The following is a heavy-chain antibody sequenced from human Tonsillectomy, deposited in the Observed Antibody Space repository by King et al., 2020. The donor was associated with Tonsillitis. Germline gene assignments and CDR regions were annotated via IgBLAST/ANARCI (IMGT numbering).Heavy chain of an antibody. D-gene: IGHD3-10*01. V-gene: IGHV4-38-2*01. CDR1: GYSISSGYY. CDR3: ASSYGSGSFDY. J-gene: IGHJ4*02. CDR2: IYHSGST. Sequence: QLQESGPGLVKPSETLSLTCAVSGYSISSGYYWGWIRQPPGKGLEWIGSIYHSGSTYYNPSLKSRDTISVDTSKNQFSLKLSSVTAADTAVYYCASSYGSGSFDYWGQGTLVTVSS.